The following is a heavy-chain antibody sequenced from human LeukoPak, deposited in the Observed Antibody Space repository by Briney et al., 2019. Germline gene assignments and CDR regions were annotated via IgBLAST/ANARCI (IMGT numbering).Heavy chain of an antibody. V-gene: IGHV4-30-4*01. CDR3: ARPYYYDSRIDP. D-gene: IGHD3-22*01. CDR1: GGSISSGDYY. J-gene: IGHJ5*02. Sequence: SQTLSLTFTVSGGSISSGDYYWSWIRQPPGNGLEWSAYTCYSGSTDYNASLKSRVTITVDTSKNQFSLKLTSVTAADTAVYYCARPYYYDSRIDPWGQGTLVTVSS. CDR2: TCYSGST.